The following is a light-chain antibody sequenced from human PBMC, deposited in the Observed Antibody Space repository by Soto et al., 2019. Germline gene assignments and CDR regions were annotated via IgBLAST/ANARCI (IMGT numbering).Light chain of an antibody. V-gene: IGKV1-39*01. CDR1: QNIGTY. J-gene: IGKJ2*01. CDR2: TAS. Sequence: DIQMTQSPSSLSASVGDRVTITCRASQNIGTYLNWYQQKPGKAPTVLIYTASTLQSGVPSRFSGSGSGTDFTLTINSLQPEDSATYYCHQSYSSLVYTFGPGTKV. CDR3: HQSYSSLVYT.